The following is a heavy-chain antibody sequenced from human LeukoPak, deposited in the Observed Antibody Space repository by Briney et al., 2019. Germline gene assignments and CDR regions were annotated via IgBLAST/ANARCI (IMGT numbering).Heavy chain of an antibody. Sequence: ASVKVSCKASGYTFTSYGISWVRQAPGQGLEWMGWISAYNGNTNYAQKLQGRVTMTTDTSTSTAYMELRSLRSDDTAVYYCARDRVLRYFDWASYYYYYMDVWGKGTTVTVSS. J-gene: IGHJ6*03. CDR2: ISAYNGNT. D-gene: IGHD3-9*01. V-gene: IGHV1-18*01. CDR3: ARDRVLRYFDWASYYYYYMDV. CDR1: GYTFTSYG.